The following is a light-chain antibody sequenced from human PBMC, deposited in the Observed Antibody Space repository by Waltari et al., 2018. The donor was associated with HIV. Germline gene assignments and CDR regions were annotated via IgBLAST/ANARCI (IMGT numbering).Light chain of an antibody. CDR3: GTWDSSLSVWV. V-gene: IGLV1-51*01. Sequence: QSVLTQPPSVSAAPGQKVTISCSGSSSNIRNNFVSWYQQLPGTAPKLLIYDNNKRPSGIPDRFSGSKSGTSATLGITGLQTGDEADYYCGTWDSSLSVWVFGGGTNLTVL. CDR2: DNN. CDR1: SSNIRNNF. J-gene: IGLJ3*02.